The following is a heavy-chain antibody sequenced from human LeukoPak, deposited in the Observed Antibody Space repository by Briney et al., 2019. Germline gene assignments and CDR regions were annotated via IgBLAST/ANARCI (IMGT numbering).Heavy chain of an antibody. Sequence: SVKVSCKASGGTFSSYAISWVRQAPGQGLEWMGGIIPIFGTANYAQKFQGRVTITTDESTSTAYMELSSLRSEDTAVYYCARNSHGYGSGWQQFNFDYWGQGTLVTVSS. CDR1: GGTFSSYA. D-gene: IGHD6-19*01. CDR3: ARNSHGYGSGWQQFNFDY. CDR2: IIPIFGTA. V-gene: IGHV1-69*05. J-gene: IGHJ4*02.